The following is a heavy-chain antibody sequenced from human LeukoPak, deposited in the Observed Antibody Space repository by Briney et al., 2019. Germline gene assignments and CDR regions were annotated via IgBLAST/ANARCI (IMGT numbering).Heavy chain of an antibody. V-gene: IGHV1-46*01. Sequence: EASVKVSCKASGYTFTSYYIHWVRQAPGQGLEWMGIINPSGVSTTYAQKFQGRVTMTKDTSTSTVYMELSSLRSEDTAVYYCATGVNLPLDYYDSSGYRDYWGQGTLVTVSS. CDR1: GYTFTSYY. J-gene: IGHJ4*02. CDR3: ATGVNLPLDYYDSSGYRDY. D-gene: IGHD3-22*01. CDR2: INPSGVST.